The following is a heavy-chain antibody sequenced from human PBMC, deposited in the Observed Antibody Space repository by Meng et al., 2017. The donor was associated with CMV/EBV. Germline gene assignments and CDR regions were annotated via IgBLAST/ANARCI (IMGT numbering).Heavy chain of an antibody. V-gene: IGHV3-15*01. Sequence: GESLKISCAASGFTFSNAWMSWVRQAPGKGLEWVGRIKSKTDGGTTDYAAPVKGRFTISRDDSKNTLYLQMNSLRAEDTAVYYCAKEGLEYLAAGYNWFDPWGQGTLVTVSS. D-gene: IGHD6-13*01. CDR2: IKSKTDGGTT. J-gene: IGHJ5*02. CDR1: GFTFSNAW. CDR3: AKEGLEYLAAGYNWFDP.